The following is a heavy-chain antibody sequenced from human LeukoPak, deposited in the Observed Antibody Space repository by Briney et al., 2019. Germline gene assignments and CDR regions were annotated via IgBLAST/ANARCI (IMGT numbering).Heavy chain of an antibody. CDR2: IYSGGST. Sequence: GGSLRLSCAASGCSVRSNYMSWVRQAPGKGLEWVSVIYSGGSTYYADSVKGRFTISRDKSKNTLYLQMNSLRAEDTAMYYCARDLRESGSYFSQYWGQGTLVTVSS. J-gene: IGHJ4*02. CDR3: ARDLRESGSYFSQY. CDR1: GCSVRSNY. V-gene: IGHV3-53*01. D-gene: IGHD1-26*01.